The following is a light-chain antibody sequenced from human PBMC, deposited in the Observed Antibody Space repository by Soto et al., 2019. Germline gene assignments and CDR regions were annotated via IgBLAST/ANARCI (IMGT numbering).Light chain of an antibody. CDR1: TGTVTTSNY. V-gene: IGLV7-43*01. Sequence: QTVVTQEPSLTVSPGGTVTLTCASSTGTVTTSNYPSWFQHKPGQAPRALIYTTSNKHSWTPARFSGSLLGGKAALTLSGAQPEDQAEYFCLLYYGGAQLVFGGGTKVTVL. J-gene: IGLJ3*02. CDR2: TTS. CDR3: LLYYGGAQLV.